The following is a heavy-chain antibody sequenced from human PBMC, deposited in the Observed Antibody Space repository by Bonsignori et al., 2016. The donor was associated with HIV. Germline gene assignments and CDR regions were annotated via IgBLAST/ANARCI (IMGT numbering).Heavy chain of an antibody. Sequence: WIRQPPGKGLEWVSSITTSGTYIYYADSVKGRFTISRDNAKNSLYLQMNSLRAEDTAVYYCARVGSGSYLGPFDYWGQGTLVTVSS. V-gene: IGHV3-21*01. J-gene: IGHJ4*02. CDR3: ARVGSGSYLGPFDY. CDR2: ITTSGTYI. D-gene: IGHD1-26*01.